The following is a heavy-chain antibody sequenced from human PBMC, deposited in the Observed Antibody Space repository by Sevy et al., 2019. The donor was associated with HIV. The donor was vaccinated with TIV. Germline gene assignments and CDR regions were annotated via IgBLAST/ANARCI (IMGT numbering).Heavy chain of an antibody. V-gene: IGHV3-30*18. D-gene: IGHD3-22*01. CDR1: GFTFSSYG. J-gene: IGHJ4*02. CDR2: ISYDGSNK. Sequence: GGSLRLSCAASGFTFSSYGMHWVRQAPGKGLEWVAVISYDGSNKYYADSVKGRFTISRDNSKNTLYPQMNSLRAEDTAVYYCAKGPSSGYIDYWGQGTLVTVSS. CDR3: AKGPSSGYIDY.